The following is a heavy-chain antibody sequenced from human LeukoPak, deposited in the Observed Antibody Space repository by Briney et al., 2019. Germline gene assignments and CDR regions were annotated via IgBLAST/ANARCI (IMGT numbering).Heavy chain of an antibody. J-gene: IGHJ4*02. CDR3: AKYFRADSGNYYRSFDY. CDR2: INRDGTQK. V-gene: IGHV3-7*05. D-gene: IGHD1-26*01. Sequence: PGGSLRLSCAASGFTLSNFWMNWVRQAPGKGLEWVAIINRDGTQKYYVDSVKGRFTISRDNAKNSLYLQMNSLRAEDTAVYYCAKYFRADSGNYYRSFDYWGQGTLVTVSS. CDR1: GFTLSNFW.